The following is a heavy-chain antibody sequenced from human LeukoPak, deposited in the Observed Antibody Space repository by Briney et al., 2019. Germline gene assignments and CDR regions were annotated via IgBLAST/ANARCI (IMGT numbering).Heavy chain of an antibody. J-gene: IGHJ4*01. CDR3: ARDKVYVEYYFEF. D-gene: IGHD1-14*01. V-gene: IGHV1-18*01. CDR2: ISTYNGNT. Sequence: ASVKVSCKALGYTFISYTMSWVRQAPGQGLEWMGWISTYNGNTNYAQKSQGRVTMTIDTSTSTVYMELGSLTSDDTAVYYCARDKVYVEYYFEFWGKGTLVTVSS. CDR1: GYTFISYT.